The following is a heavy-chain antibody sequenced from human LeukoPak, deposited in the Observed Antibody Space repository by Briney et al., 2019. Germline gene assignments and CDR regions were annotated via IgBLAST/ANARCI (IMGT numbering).Heavy chain of an antibody. J-gene: IGHJ4*02. D-gene: IGHD2-21*02. CDR3: VREIRAISVTAD. Sequence: GASVTVSCTASGYTFTYYYMQWVRQAPGQRLEWMGWINPNSGGTYYAQKFQGRVTLTRDTSISTAYMELSRLRSDDTAVYYCVREIRAISVTADWGQGTLVTVSS. V-gene: IGHV1-2*02. CDR2: INPNSGGT. CDR1: GYTFTYYY.